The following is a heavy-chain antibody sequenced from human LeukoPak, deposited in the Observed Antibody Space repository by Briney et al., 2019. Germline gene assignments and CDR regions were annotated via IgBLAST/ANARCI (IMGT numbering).Heavy chain of an antibody. CDR3: ARVVGYCSSTSCAEAFDI. J-gene: IGHJ3*02. CDR1: GGTFSSYA. V-gene: IGHV1-69*05. D-gene: IGHD2-2*01. CDR2: IILIFGTA. Sequence: ASVKVSCKASGGTFSSYAISWVRQAPEQGLEWMGGIILIFGTANYAQKFQGRVTITTDESTSTAYMELSSLRSEDTAVYYCARVVGYCSSTSCAEAFDIWGQGTMVTVSS.